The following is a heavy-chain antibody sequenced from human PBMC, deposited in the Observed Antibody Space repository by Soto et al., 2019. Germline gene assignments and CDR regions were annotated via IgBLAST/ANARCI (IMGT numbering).Heavy chain of an antibody. CDR1: GFSFSSFP. V-gene: IGHV3-23*01. CDR2: IMGSGGRT. CDR3: AKVGANWYFDY. D-gene: IGHD1-1*01. Sequence: EVQLLESGGGLVQPGGSLRLSCAASGFSFSSFPMSWVRQAPGNGLESVSVIMGSGGRTYYADSVQGRFTISRDDSKSTVFLQMTSLRADDTATYYCAKVGANWYFDYRGQGTLVTVTS. J-gene: IGHJ4*02.